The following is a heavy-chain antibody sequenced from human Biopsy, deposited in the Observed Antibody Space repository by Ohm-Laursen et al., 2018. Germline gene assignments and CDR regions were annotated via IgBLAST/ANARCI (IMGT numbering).Heavy chain of an antibody. V-gene: IGHV3-23*01. J-gene: IGHJ4*02. CDR3: ARHLRYNDY. CDR1: GFTLSDG. CDR2: ITTDSGRI. Sequence: SLRLSCAASGFTLSDGITWVRQAPGEGLEWVSSITTDSGRIFYADSVRGRFTISRDNSKNTLYLQMNSLRAEDTAEYYCARHLRYNDYWGQGTLVTVSS. D-gene: IGHD3-9*01.